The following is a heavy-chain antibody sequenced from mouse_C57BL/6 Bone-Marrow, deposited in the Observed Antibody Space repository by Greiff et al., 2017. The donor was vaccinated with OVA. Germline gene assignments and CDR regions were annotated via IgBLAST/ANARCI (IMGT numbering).Heavy chain of an antibody. CDR3: ARDQDDYGSGFAY. CDR1: GYSITSGYY. J-gene: IGHJ3*01. D-gene: IGHD1-1*02. Sequence: EVQLQESGPGLVKPSQSLSLTCSVTGYSITSGYYWYWIRQFPGNKLEWSGYISYDGSNNYNPALKNRISITRDTSKNQFFLKLNTVTTEDTATYYCARDQDDYGSGFAYWGQGTLVTVSA. V-gene: IGHV3-6*01. CDR2: ISYDGSN.